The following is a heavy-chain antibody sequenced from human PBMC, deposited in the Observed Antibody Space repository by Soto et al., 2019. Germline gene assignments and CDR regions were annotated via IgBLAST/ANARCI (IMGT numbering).Heavy chain of an antibody. CDR1: VDRVSSNSAA. V-gene: IGHV6-1*01. CDR2: TYYRSKLYN. D-gene: IGHD2-2*01. CDR3: ERDHIVVVPAAIIYDYGMDV. Sequence: SQTLSLTCAISVDRVSSNSAAWNLTSQSPSRGLEWLGRTYYRSKLYNDYAVSVKSRITINPDTSKNQFSLQLNSVTPEDTAVYYCERDHIVVVPAAIIYDYGMDVWGQGTTITVSS. J-gene: IGHJ6*02.